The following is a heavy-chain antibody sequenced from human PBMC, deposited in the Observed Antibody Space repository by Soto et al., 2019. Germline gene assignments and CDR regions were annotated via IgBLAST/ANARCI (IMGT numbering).Heavy chain of an antibody. D-gene: IGHD1-26*01. J-gene: IGHJ4*02. Sequence: TLSLTCTVYGGSDTSDADYWSWIRLPPRKGLEWIGYISNSGSTGYNPSLKTRLSMSVDRSKNQFTLRLTSVTAADTAVYFCATESGATYGYFDYWGQGTQVTVSS. CDR2: ISNSGST. V-gene: IGHV4-30-4*01. CDR3: ATESGATYGYFDY. CDR1: GGSDTSDADY.